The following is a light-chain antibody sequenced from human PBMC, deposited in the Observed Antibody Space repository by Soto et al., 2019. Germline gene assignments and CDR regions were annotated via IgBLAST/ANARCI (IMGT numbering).Light chain of an antibody. CDR1: SSDVGGYNY. Sequence: QSALTQPASVSGSPGQSITISCTGTSSDVGGYNYVSWYQQHPGKVPKLLIYEVSNRPSGVSNRFSGSKSGNTASLTISGLQAEDEADYYGGSYTSSSTLVFGPGTKLTVL. CDR2: EVS. V-gene: IGLV2-14*01. J-gene: IGLJ1*01. CDR3: GSYTSSSTLV.